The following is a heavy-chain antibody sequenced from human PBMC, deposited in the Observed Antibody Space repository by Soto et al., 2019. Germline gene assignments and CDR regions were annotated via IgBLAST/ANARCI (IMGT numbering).Heavy chain of an antibody. CDR2: VNQDGTQN. V-gene: IGHV3-7*03. CDR3: ARWESSDWYLGI. Sequence: EVQLVESGGGLVQPGGSLRLSCAGSGFTFSGYWMTWVRQPPGKGLEWVASVNQDGTQNFYVDSVKGRFTISRDNAKNSLFLQMISLRAEDTAVYYCARWESSDWYLGIWGQGTLVTVSS. D-gene: IGHD6-19*01. CDR1: GFTFSGYW. J-gene: IGHJ4*02.